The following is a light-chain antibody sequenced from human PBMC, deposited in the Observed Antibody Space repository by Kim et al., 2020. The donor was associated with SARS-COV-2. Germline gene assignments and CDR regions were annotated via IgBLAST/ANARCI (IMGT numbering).Light chain of an antibody. J-gene: IGLJ2*01. CDR2: QDS. Sequence: SYELTQPPSVSVSPGQTASITCSGDKLGDQYACWYQQKPGQPPVLVIYQDSKRPSGIPERFSGSNSGNTATLTISGTQAMDEADYYCQAWDSRTAVFGGG. CDR3: QAWDSRTAV. V-gene: IGLV3-1*01. CDR1: KLGDQY.